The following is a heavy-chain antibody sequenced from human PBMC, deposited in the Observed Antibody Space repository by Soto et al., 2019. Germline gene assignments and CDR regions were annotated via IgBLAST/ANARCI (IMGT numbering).Heavy chain of an antibody. V-gene: IGHV1-69*01. Sequence: QVQLVQSGAEVEKPGSSVKVSCKASGGTFSSYAISWVRQAPGQGLEWMGGIIPIFGTANYAQKFQGRVTITADESTSTAYMELSSLRSEDTAVYYCARRTGDYYDSSGPFDYWGQGTLVTVSS. CDR2: IIPIFGTA. J-gene: IGHJ4*02. CDR3: ARRTGDYYDSSGPFDY. CDR1: GGTFSSYA. D-gene: IGHD3-22*01.